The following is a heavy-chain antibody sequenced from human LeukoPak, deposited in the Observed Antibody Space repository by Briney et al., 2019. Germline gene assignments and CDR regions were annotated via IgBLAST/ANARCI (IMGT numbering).Heavy chain of an antibody. CDR1: GFTFSDYY. V-gene: IGHV3-53*01. D-gene: IGHD5-24*01. CDR3: ARDGYKE. CDR2: IYTDGNT. J-gene: IGHJ4*02. Sequence: AGGSLRLSCAASGFTFSDYYMSWIRQAPGKGLEWVSVIYTDGNTYYASSVKGRFTISRDNSKNTLYLQMNSLRAEDTAIYYCARDGYKEWGQGTLVTVSS.